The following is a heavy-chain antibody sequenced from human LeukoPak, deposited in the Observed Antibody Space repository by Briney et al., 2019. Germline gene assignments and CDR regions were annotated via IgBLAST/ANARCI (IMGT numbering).Heavy chain of an antibody. CDR1: GGSISSYY. Sequence: SETLSLTCTVSGGSISSYYWSWIRQPAGKGLEWIGRIYTSGSTNYNPSLKSRVTMSVDTSKNQFSLKLSSVTAADTAVYYCARDLELNYYDSSGYELWGQGTLVTVSS. J-gene: IGHJ4*02. D-gene: IGHD3-22*01. V-gene: IGHV4-4*07. CDR2: IYTSGST. CDR3: ARDLELNYYDSSGYEL.